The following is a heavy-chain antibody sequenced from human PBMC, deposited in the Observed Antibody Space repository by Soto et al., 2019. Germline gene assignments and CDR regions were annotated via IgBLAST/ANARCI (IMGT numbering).Heavy chain of an antibody. V-gene: IGHV1-8*01. CDR1: GYSFSSLD. CDR2: MQPRDGRT. Sequence: QVQLVQSGAEVREPGASVKVSCKASGYSFSSLDINWVRQTTGQGLEWMGWMQPRDGRTGYAQKFQGRVTMTRDTSINTAYMELSSLTSDDTAFYYCARGVTAGVDHWGQGTLVTVSS. CDR3: ARGVTAGVDH. D-gene: IGHD1-26*01. J-gene: IGHJ4*02.